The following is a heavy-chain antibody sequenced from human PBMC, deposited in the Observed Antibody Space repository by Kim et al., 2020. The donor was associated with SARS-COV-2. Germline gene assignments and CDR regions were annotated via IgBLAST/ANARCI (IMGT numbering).Heavy chain of an antibody. J-gene: IGHJ6*02. Sequence: SYAAPGKGRFTVSRDDSRKTMYLQMNSLRAEDTAVYYCARADADSAMDVWGQGTTVTVSS. CDR3: ARADADSAMDV. V-gene: IGHV3-33*01. D-gene: IGHD5-18*01.